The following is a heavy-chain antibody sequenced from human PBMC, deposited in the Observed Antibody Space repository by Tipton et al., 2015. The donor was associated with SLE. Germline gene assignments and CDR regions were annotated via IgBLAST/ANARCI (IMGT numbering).Heavy chain of an antibody. J-gene: IGHJ4*02. V-gene: IGHV4-39*07. CDR2: IYYSGST. CDR1: GGSISSGGYY. Sequence: TLSLTCTVSGGSISSGGYYWGWIRQPPGKGLEGIGSIYYSGSTYYNPSLKSRVTISVDTSKNQFSLKLSSVTAADTAVYYCARLGSGWYSFDYWGQGTLVTVSS. D-gene: IGHD6-19*01. CDR3: ARLGSGWYSFDY.